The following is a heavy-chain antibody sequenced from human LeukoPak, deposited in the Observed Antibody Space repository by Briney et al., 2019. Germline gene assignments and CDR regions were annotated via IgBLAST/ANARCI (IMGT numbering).Heavy chain of an antibody. CDR3: ARMRRLDAEGFDP. CDR2: IYSGGST. V-gene: IGHV3-53*01. CDR1: GFTVSSNY. J-gene: IGHJ5*02. D-gene: IGHD1-1*01. Sequence: GGSLRLSCAASGFTVSSNYMSWVRQAPGKGLEWVSVIYSGGSTYYADSVKGRFTISRDNSKNTLYLQMDSLRAEDTAVYYCARMRRLDAEGFDPWGQGTLVTVSS.